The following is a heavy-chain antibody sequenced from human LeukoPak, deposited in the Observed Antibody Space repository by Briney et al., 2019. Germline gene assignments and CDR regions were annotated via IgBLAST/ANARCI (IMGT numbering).Heavy chain of an antibody. CDR3: ARKPPDYPFDY. CDR2: ISGSGGST. D-gene: IGHD3-16*01. J-gene: IGHJ4*02. Sequence: GGSLRLSCAASGFTFSSYAMSWVRQAPGKGLEWVSAISGSGGSTYYADSVKGRFTISRDNAKNSLYLQMNSLRAEDTAVYYCARKPPDYPFDYWGQGTLVTVSS. CDR1: GFTFSSYA. V-gene: IGHV3-23*01.